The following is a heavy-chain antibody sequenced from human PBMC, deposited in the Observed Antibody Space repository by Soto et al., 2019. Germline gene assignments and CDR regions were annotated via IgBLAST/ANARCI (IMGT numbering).Heavy chain of an antibody. CDR1: GYSFKDHY. Sequence: ASVKVSCKASGYSFKDHYMHWVRQAPGRGLEWVGIINPSGEHTNYAQQFRGRVAMTRDTSTSTAYMELRSLRSEDTAVYFCARISCKGGSCYFDFDHWGQGTLVTVSS. V-gene: IGHV1-46*02. CDR3: ARISCKGGSCYFDFDH. J-gene: IGHJ4*02. CDR2: INPSGEHT. D-gene: IGHD2-15*01.